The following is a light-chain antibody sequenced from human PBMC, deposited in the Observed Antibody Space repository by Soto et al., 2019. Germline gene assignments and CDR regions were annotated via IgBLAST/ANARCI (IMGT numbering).Light chain of an antibody. CDR3: QHYDHLPIT. Sequence: DVHMTQSPSSLSASVGYRVTITCQASQDITNYLNWYQQKQGKAPRLLLYDASSLETGVPSRFSGSGYGTDFNFTISSLQTEDIATYYCQHYDHLPITFGQGTRLEIK. CDR1: QDITNY. J-gene: IGKJ5*01. V-gene: IGKV1-33*01. CDR2: DAS.